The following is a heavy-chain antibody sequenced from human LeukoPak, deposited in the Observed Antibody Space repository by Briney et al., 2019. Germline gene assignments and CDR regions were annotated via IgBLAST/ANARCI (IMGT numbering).Heavy chain of an antibody. CDR3: ARGGAAAGTNDAFDI. CDR1: GGSFSGYY. CDR2: IYYSGST. J-gene: IGHJ3*02. D-gene: IGHD6-13*01. Sequence: KSSETLSLTCAVYGGSFSGYYWSWIRQPPGKGLEWIGYIYYSGSTYYNPSLKSRVTISVDTSKNQFSLKLSSVTAADTAVYYCARGGAAAGTNDAFDIWGQGTMVTVSS. V-gene: IGHV4-30-4*08.